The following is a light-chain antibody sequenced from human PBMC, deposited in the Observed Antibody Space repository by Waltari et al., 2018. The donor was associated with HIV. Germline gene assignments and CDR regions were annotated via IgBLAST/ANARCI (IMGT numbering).Light chain of an antibody. CDR2: DVS. Sequence: QTALTQPASVSGSPGQSITIPCTGTSSDVGADNLVPWYQQHPGKAPRLIIYDVSERPAGVSNRFTGSKSGNTASLTISGLQAEDEADYYCCSYVSEIVPCVFGGGTKLTVL. J-gene: IGLJ3*02. CDR1: SSDVGADNL. CDR3: CSYVSEIVPCV. V-gene: IGLV2-23*02.